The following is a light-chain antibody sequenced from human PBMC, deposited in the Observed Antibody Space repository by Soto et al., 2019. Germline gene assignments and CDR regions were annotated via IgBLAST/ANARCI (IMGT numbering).Light chain of an antibody. CDR2: AAS. CDR3: QQCGSSPWT. V-gene: IGKV3-20*01. CDR1: QSVSSYY. Sequence: EIVLTQSPGTLSLSPGERATLSCRASQSVSSYYLAWYQQKPGQAPRLLIYAASSRATGIPDRFSGGGAGTYFTLTSSRLEPEDFAVYYCQQCGSSPWTFGQGTKVEIK. J-gene: IGKJ1*01.